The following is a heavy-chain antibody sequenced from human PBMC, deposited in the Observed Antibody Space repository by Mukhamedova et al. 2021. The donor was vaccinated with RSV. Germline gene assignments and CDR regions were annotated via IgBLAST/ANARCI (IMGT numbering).Heavy chain of an antibody. CDR2: INYSGRT. CDR3: AKQIPYCTSTSCHPDAFDI. V-gene: IGHV4-34*01. Sequence: IGEINYSGRTNYNSSLKRRVTISVDTSKNRFSLKLNSVTAADTAVYYCAKQIPYCTSTSCHPDAFDIWGQGTMVTVSS. J-gene: IGHJ3*02. D-gene: IGHD2-2*01.